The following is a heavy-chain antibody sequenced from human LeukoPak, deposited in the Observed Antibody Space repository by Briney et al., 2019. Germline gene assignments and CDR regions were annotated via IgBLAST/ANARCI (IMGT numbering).Heavy chain of an antibody. Sequence: SETLSLTCAVYGGSFSGYYWSWIRQPPGKGLEWIGEINHSGNTNYNPSLKRRVTISVDTSKNQFSLKPSSVTAADTAVYYCARGGTMVRGVRINWFDPWGPGTLVTVSS. V-gene: IGHV4-34*01. CDR2: INHSGNT. D-gene: IGHD3-10*01. CDR3: ARGGTMVRGVRINWFDP. J-gene: IGHJ5*02. CDR1: GGSFSGYY.